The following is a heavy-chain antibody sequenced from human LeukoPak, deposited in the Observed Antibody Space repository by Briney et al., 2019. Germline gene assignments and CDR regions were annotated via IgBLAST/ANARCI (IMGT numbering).Heavy chain of an antibody. Sequence: GGSLRLSCAASGFTFSSYGMHWVRQAPGKGLEWVAFIRYDGSNKYYADSVKGRFTISRDNSKNTLYLQMNSLRSEDTAVYYCAREAGTTLYWFDPWGQGTLVTVSS. D-gene: IGHD1-1*01. CDR1: GFTFSSYG. J-gene: IGHJ5*02. CDR2: IRYDGSNK. V-gene: IGHV3-30*02. CDR3: AREAGTTLYWFDP.